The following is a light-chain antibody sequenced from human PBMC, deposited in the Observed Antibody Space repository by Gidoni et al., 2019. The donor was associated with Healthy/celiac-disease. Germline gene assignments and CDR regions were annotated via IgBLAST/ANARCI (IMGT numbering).Light chain of an antibody. CDR3: QQYGSSPYT. V-gene: IGKV3-20*01. J-gene: IGKJ2*01. Sequence: IVLTRSPGTLSFSPGERATPSCRSSQRVSSCYLAWYQQKPGQAPRLLINGASSRATGIPDRFSGSGCGTDFTLTIIRLEPEEFAVYYCQQYGSSPYTFGQGTKLEIK. CDR1: QRVSSCY. CDR2: GAS.